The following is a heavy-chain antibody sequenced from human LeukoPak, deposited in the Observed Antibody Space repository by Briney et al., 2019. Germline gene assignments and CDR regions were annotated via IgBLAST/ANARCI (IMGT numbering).Heavy chain of an antibody. CDR3: ARTYGTAAAAPFDY. J-gene: IGHJ4*02. CDR1: GFSLSTNGMC. D-gene: IGHD6-13*01. Sequence: SGPALVKPTQTLTLTCTFSGFSLSTNGMCVSWIRQPPGEALEWLARIDWDYDKYYSTSLKTRLTISKDTSENQVVLTMTNMDPVDTATYYCARTYGTAAAAPFDYWGQGTLVTVSS. V-gene: IGHV2-70*11. CDR2: IDWDYDK.